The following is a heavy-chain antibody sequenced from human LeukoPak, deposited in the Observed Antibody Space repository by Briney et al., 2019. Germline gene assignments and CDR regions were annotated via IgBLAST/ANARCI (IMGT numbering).Heavy chain of an antibody. J-gene: IGHJ4*02. V-gene: IGHV3-7*01. CDR2: IKQDGSEG. CDR1: KFFFHGYW. D-gene: IGHD3-16*01. Sequence: GGSLRLSCAASKFFFHGYWMSWVRQAPGKGLEWVANIKQDGSEGYYMDSVKGRFTISRDNAKNLLFLQMNSLRPDDTAAYYCARLNFWSNSYAAPFDSWGQGSLVTVSS. CDR3: ARLNFWSNSYAAPFDS.